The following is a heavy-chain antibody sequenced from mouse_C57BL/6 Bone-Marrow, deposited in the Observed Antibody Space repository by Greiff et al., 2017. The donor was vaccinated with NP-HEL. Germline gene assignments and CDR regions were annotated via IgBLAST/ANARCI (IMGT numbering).Heavy chain of an antibody. D-gene: IGHD2-4*01. CDR3: AREGVGLRQNFDV. J-gene: IGHJ1*03. CDR2: IDPSDSYT. Sequence: QVQLQQPGAELVKPGASVKLSCKASGYTFTSYWMQWVKQRPGQGLEWIGEIDPSDSYTNYNQKFKGKATVTVDTSSSTAYMQLSSLTSEDSAVYYCAREGVGLRQNFDVWGTGTTVTVSS. CDR1: GYTFTSYW. V-gene: IGHV1-50*01.